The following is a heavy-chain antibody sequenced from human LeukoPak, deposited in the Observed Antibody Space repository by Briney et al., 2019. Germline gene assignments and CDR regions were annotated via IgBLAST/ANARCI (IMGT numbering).Heavy chain of an antibody. CDR2: IKQDGSEK. CDR3: ARETYDFWSGSARPCDY. J-gene: IGHJ4*02. V-gene: IGHV3-7*01. CDR1: GFTFSSYW. Sequence: GGSLRLSCAASGFTFSSYWMSWVRQAPGKGLEWVANIKQDGSEKYYVDSVKGRFTISRDNAKNSLYLQMNSLRAEDTAVYYCARETYDFWSGSARPCDYWGQGTLVTVSS. D-gene: IGHD3-3*01.